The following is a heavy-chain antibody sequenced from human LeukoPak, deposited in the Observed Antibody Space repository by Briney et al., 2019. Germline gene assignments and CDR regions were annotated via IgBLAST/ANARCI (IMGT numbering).Heavy chain of an antibody. D-gene: IGHD3-10*01. J-gene: IGHJ3*02. V-gene: IGHV3-48*03. CDR3: ARDHRTSLVRGVMNPFDM. CDR2: ISSGGSII. Sequence: GGSLRLSCAASGFIFSSYETNWVRQAPGKGLEWVSYISSGGSIIYYADSVRGRFTISRDNAKNSLYLQMNSLRAEDTAVYYCARDHRTSLVRGVMNPFDMWGQGTMVTVSS. CDR1: GFIFSSYE.